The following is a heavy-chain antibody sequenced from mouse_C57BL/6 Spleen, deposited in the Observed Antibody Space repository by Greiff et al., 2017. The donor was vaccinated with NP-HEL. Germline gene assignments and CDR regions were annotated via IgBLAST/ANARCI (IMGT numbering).Heavy chain of an antibody. CDR1: GYTFTSYW. CDR3: ARRGAWDYFDY. CDR2: IDPSDSYT. Sequence: VKLQQPGAELVMPGASVKLSCKASGYTFTSYWMHWVKQRPGQGLEWIGEIDPSDSYTNYNQKFKGKSTLTVDKSSSTAYMQLSSLTSEDSAVYYCARRGAWDYFDYWGQGTTLTVSS. J-gene: IGHJ2*01. V-gene: IGHV1-69*01.